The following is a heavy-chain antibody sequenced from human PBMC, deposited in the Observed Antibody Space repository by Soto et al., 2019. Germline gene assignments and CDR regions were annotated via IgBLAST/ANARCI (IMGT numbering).Heavy chain of an antibody. D-gene: IGHD2-15*01. Sequence: QVQLVESGGGVVQPGRSLRLSCAASGFTFSSYAMHWVRQAPGKGLEWVAVISYDGSNKYYADSVKGRFTISRDNSKNTLYLQMNSLRAEDTAVYYCARDERDIVVVVAAPYYYYGMDVWGQGTTVTVSS. J-gene: IGHJ6*02. CDR3: ARDERDIVVVVAAPYYYYGMDV. V-gene: IGHV3-30-3*01. CDR1: GFTFSSYA. CDR2: ISYDGSNK.